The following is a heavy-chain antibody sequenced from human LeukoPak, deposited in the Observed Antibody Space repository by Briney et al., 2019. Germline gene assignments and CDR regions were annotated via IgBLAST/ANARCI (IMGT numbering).Heavy chain of an antibody. CDR2: IYYSGST. V-gene: IGHV4-39*07. CDR1: GGSISSSSYY. CDR3: ARRDWTRQENAFDI. Sequence: SETLSLTCTVSGGSISSSSYYWGWIRQPPVKGLEWIGSIYYSGSTYYNPSLKSRVTISVDTSKNQFSLKLSSVTAADTAVHYCARRDWTRQENAFDIWGQGTMVTVSS. J-gene: IGHJ3*02. D-gene: IGHD3/OR15-3a*01.